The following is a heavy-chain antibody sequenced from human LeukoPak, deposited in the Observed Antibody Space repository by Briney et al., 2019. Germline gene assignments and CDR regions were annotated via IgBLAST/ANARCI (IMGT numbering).Heavy chain of an antibody. V-gene: IGHV3-43D*03. Sequence: GGSLRLSCAASGFTFDDYAMHWVRQAPGKGLEWVSLISWDGGSTYYADSVKGRFTISRDNSKNSLYLQMNSLRAEDTALYFCAKDIGPFFDFWSGYYYWGQGTLVTVSS. CDR2: ISWDGGST. J-gene: IGHJ4*02. CDR3: AKDIGPFFDFWSGYYY. D-gene: IGHD3-3*01. CDR1: GFTFDDYA.